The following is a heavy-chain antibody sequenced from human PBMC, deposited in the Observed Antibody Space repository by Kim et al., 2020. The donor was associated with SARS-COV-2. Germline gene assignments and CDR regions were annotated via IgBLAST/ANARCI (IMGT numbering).Heavy chain of an antibody. J-gene: IGHJ5*02. D-gene: IGHD3-22*01. Sequence: GSPKYNPSLEGRVTISVDTSSNQFSLKLRSVTAADTAMYYCARGMIAINPWGQGTLVTVSS. CDR3: ARGMIAINP. CDR2: GSP. V-gene: IGHV4-59*09.